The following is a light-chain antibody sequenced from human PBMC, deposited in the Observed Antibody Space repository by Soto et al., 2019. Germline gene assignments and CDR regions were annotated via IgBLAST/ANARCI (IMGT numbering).Light chain of an antibody. CDR1: SSNIGSNY. V-gene: IGLV1-47*01. Sequence: QTVVTQPPSASGTPGQRVTISCSGSSSNIGSNYVYWYQQLPGTAPKLLIYRNYQRPSGVPDRFSGSKSGTSASLAISGLRSEDGADYYCAAWDDSLSGVVFGGGTQLTVL. CDR3: AAWDDSLSGVV. CDR2: RNY. J-gene: IGLJ2*01.